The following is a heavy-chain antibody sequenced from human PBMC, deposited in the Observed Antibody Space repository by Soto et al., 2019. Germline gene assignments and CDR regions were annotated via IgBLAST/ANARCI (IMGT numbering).Heavy chain of an antibody. CDR2: IRSKTNSYAT. CDR3: TKEIAVAGTRFDP. CDR1: GETFNSSA. Sequence: AGCMKLARASAGETFNSSAMHVFRQASGKGLEWVGRIRSKTNSYATTYAASVTGRFTISRDDSENTAYLQMNSLKTEDTAVYYCTKEIAVAGTRFDPWGQGTLVTVSS. D-gene: IGHD6-19*01. V-gene: IGHV3-73*01. J-gene: IGHJ5*02.